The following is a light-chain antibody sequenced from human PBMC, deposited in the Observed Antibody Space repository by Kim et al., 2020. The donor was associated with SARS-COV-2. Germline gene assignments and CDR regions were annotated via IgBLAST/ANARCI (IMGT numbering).Light chain of an antibody. CDR1: QSITNNY. Sequence: PGDRATLSCRASQSITNNYLAWYQQKPGQAPRLLISGASSRATGIPDRFSGSGSGTDFTLSITRLEPEDFAVYYRQQYGNSPSTTFGQGTKVDIK. J-gene: IGKJ1*01. CDR3: QQYGNSPSTT. V-gene: IGKV3-20*01. CDR2: GAS.